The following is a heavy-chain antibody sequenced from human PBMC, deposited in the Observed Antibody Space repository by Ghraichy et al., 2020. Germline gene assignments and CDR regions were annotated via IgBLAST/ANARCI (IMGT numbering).Heavy chain of an antibody. D-gene: IGHD6-6*01. Sequence: GESLNISCAASGFTFSSYWMSWVRQASGKGLEWVANIKQDGSEKYYVDSVKGRFTISRDNAENSLYLQMNSLRAEDTAVYYCATSIAARSQRYYFDYWGQGTLVTVSS. CDR1: GFTFSSYW. V-gene: IGHV3-7*01. CDR3: ATSIAARSQRYYFDY. CDR2: IKQDGSEK. J-gene: IGHJ4*02.